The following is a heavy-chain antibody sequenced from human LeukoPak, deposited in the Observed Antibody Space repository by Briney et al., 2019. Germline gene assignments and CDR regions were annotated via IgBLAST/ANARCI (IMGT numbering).Heavy chain of an antibody. Sequence: SETLSLTCTVSGDSISGYYWSWIRQPAGKGLEWIGRIYTSGSTKYNPSFQGRVTMSLDTSKNQFSLRRSSVTAEDTAIYYCAKYKFGSDYFSNWGQGTLVTVSS. V-gene: IGHV4-4*07. D-gene: IGHD2/OR15-2a*01. J-gene: IGHJ4*02. CDR2: IYTSGST. CDR1: GDSISGYY. CDR3: AKYKFGSDYFSN.